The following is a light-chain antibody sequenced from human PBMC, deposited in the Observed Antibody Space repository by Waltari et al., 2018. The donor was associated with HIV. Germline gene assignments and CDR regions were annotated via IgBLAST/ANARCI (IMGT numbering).Light chain of an antibody. CDR1: SSNIATTT. CDR3: ATWDDSLNGWV. CDR2: TNN. V-gene: IGLV1-44*01. Sequence: QSVLTQPPSASGTPGQRVTIPCSGSSSNIATTTVNWYQHLPGTAPKLLIDTNNQRPSGVPARFSGSKSGTSASLAISGLQSDDDADYYCATWDDSLNGWVFGGGTRLTVL. J-gene: IGLJ3*02.